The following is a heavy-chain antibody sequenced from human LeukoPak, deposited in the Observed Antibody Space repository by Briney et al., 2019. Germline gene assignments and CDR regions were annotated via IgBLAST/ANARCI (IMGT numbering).Heavy chain of an antibody. CDR3: ARGNYGDSFAY. Sequence: MTAGTLSLTCTASGGSISSYDWSWIRQPAGKGLEWIGRIYTSGSTNYNPSLKSRVTMSVDTSKNQFSLKLSSVTAAHTAVYYCARGNYGDSFAYWGQGTLVAVSS. CDR2: IYTSGST. D-gene: IGHD4-17*01. J-gene: IGHJ4*02. CDR1: GGSISSYD. V-gene: IGHV4-4*07.